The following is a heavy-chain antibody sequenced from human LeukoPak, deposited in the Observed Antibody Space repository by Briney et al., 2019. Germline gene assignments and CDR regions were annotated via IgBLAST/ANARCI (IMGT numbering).Heavy chain of an antibody. V-gene: IGHV3-30*03. Sequence: GGSLRLSCAASGFTFSSYSMNWVRQAPGKGLEWVAVISYDETNKYYADSVKGRFTISRENSRSTLYLQMNSLRVEDTAVYYCARSYYFGSGTPAHFDYWGQGTLVTVSS. J-gene: IGHJ4*02. CDR3: ARSYYFGSGTPAHFDY. D-gene: IGHD3-10*01. CDR1: GFTFSSYS. CDR2: ISYDETNK.